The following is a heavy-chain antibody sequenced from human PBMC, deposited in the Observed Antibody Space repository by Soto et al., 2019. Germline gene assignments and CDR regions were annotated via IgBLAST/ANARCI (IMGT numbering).Heavy chain of an antibody. CDR3: ARVSGSYYYGMDV. V-gene: IGHV4-4*02. CDR1: GGSISSSNW. Sequence: PSETLSLTCAVSGGSISSSNWWSWVRLPPGKGLEWIGEIYHSGSTNYNPSLKSRVTISVDKSNNQFSLTLSSVTAADTAVYYCARVSGSYYYGMDVWRQGTTVTVSS. J-gene: IGHJ6*02. D-gene: IGHD3-10*01. CDR2: IYHSGST.